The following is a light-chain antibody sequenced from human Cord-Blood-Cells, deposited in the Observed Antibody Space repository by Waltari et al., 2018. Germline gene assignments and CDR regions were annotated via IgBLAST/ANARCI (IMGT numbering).Light chain of an antibody. CDR1: SSISSY. CDR3: QQSYSTPPYT. Sequence: DIQMTPSPSSLSASVGHSVTITCLASSSISSYLNWYQQKPGKAPKLLIYAASSLQSGVPSRFSGSGSGTDFTLTISSLQPEDFATYYCQQSYSTPPYTFGQGTKLEIK. CDR2: AAS. V-gene: IGKV1-39*01. J-gene: IGKJ2*01.